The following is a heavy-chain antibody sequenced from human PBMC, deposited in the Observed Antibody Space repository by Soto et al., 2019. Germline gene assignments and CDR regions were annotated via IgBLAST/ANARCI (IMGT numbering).Heavy chain of an antibody. J-gene: IGHJ6*02. CDR1: GYTFTSYG. V-gene: IGHV1-18*01. Sequence: ASVKVSFKASGYTFTSYGISWVRQAPGQGLEWMGWISAYNGNTNYAQKLQGRVTMTTDTSTSTAYMELRSLRSDDTAVYYCARDFGDYYGSGSYYNYGMDVWGQGTTVTVSS. D-gene: IGHD3-10*01. CDR2: ISAYNGNT. CDR3: ARDFGDYYGSGSYYNYGMDV.